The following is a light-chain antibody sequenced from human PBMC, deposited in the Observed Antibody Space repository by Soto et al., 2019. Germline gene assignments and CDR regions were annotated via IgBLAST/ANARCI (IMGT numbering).Light chain of an antibody. CDR1: QSVLYNSNNKNY. V-gene: IGKV4-1*01. J-gene: IGKJ3*01. Sequence: DIVMTQSPDSVAVSLGERATVNCKSSQSVLYNSNNKNYLAWYQQKPGQPPKLLISWASTRESGVPDRFSGSGSGTDFTLTISSLQAEDVAVYYCQQYYSTPPAFAPGTKVDIK. CDR3: QQYYSTPPA. CDR2: WAS.